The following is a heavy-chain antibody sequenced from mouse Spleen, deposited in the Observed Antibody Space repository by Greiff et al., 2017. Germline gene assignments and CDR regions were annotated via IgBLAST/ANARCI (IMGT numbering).Heavy chain of an antibody. J-gene: IGHJ2*01. CDR2: INPNNGGT. D-gene: IGHD3-1*01. CDR1: GYTFTDYY. V-gene: IGHV1-26*01. CDR3: ARSGTYGLFDY. Sequence: VQLQQSGPELVKPGASVKISCKASGYTFTDYYMNWVKQSHGKSLEWIGDINPNNGGTSYNQKFKGKATLTVDKSSSTAYMELRSLTSEDSAVYYCARSGTYGLFDYWGQGTTLTVSS.